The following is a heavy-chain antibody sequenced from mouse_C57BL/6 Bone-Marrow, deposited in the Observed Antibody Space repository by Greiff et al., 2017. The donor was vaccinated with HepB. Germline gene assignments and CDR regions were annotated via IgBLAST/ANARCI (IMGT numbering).Heavy chain of an antibody. CDR2: IHPNSGST. Sequence: QVQLQQPGAELVKPGASVKLSCKASGYTFTSYWMHWVQQSPGQGLEWIGMIHPNSGSTNYNEKFKSKATLTVDKTSGTDYMQVSSLASEDSAVYYCARRTVFDYWGQGTTLTVSS. CDR3: ARRTVFDY. J-gene: IGHJ2*01. CDR1: GYTFTSYW. V-gene: IGHV1-64*01.